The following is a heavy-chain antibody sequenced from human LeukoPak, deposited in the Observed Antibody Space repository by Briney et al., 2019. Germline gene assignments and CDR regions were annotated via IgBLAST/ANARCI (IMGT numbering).Heavy chain of an antibody. CDR2: IYPGDSDT. J-gene: IGHJ4*02. D-gene: IGHD6-13*01. V-gene: IGHV5-51*01. Sequence: HGESLKISCQGSGYSFTTYRIGWVRQMPGKGLEWMGIIYPGDSDTRYSPSFQGQVTISADKSITTAYLQWSSLKASDTAMYYCARRSIAAAGDFDYWGQGTLVTVSS. CDR1: GYSFTTYR. CDR3: ARRSIAAAGDFDY.